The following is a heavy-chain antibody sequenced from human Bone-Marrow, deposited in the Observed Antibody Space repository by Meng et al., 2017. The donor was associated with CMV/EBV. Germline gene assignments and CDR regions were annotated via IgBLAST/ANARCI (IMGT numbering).Heavy chain of an antibody. CDR1: GYTFTSYA. Sequence: ASVKVSCKASGYTFTSYAMHWVRQAPGQRLEWMGWSNAGNGNTKYSQEFQGRVTITRDTSASTAYMELRSLRSDDTAVYYCARDPFLWSWFKEEVPGLGYWGQGTLVTVSS. CDR2: SNAGNGNT. CDR3: ARDPFLWSWFKEEVPGLGY. J-gene: IGHJ4*02. V-gene: IGHV1-3*02. D-gene: IGHD3-22*01.